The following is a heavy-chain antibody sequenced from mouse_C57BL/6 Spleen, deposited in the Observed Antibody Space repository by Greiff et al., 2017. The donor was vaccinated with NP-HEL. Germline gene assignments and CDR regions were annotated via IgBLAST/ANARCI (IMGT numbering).Heavy chain of an antibody. CDR3: ARIYYYGSRGYFDV. CDR2: ISNGGGST. D-gene: IGHD1-1*01. Sequence: EVQLVESGGGLVQPGGSLKLSCAASGFTFSDYYMYWVRQTPEKRLEWVAYISNGGGSTYYPDTVKGRFTISRDNAKNTLYLQMSRLKSEDTAMYYCARIYYYGSRGYFDVWGTGTTVTVSS. V-gene: IGHV5-12*01. CDR1: GFTFSDYY. J-gene: IGHJ1*03.